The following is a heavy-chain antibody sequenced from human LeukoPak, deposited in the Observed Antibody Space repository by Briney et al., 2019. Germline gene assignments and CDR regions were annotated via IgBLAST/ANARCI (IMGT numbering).Heavy chain of an antibody. J-gene: IGHJ4*02. CDR3: ARGRRITIFGVVIGPFDY. Sequence: GGSLRLSCAASGFTFNNYAMSWFRQTPGKGLEWVSAISGSGDRTYYAESVKGRFSISRDNSKNTLYLQMHSLRAEDTAVYYCARGRRITIFGVVIGPFDYWGQGTLVTVSS. CDR2: ISGSGDRT. CDR1: GFTFNNYA. D-gene: IGHD3-3*01. V-gene: IGHV3-23*01.